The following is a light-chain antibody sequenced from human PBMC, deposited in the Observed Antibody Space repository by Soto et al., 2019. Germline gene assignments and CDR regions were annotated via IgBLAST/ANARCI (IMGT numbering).Light chain of an antibody. CDR1: QSSSSTY. CDR2: DAS. V-gene: IGKV3-20*01. Sequence: IALKQSPGTLSLTTGERATLSCRASQSSSSTYLTWYHQRSGQAPRLLIYDASRRATGIPDRFSGSGSGTDFSLTISRLEPEDFAVYYCQHYDSALWTFG. J-gene: IGKJ1*01. CDR3: QHYDSALWT.